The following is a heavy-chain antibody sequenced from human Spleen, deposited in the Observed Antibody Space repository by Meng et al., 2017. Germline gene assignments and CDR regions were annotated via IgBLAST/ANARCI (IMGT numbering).Heavy chain of an antibody. CDR2: IYHSGST. Sequence: SETLSLTCTVSGYSISSGYYWGWIRQPPGKGLEWIGSIYHSGSTYYNPSLKSRVTISVDTSKNQFSLKLSSVTAADTAVYYCARVNYSGYDLYWGQGTLVTSPQ. J-gene: IGHJ4*02. CDR3: ARVNYSGYDLY. CDR1: GYSISSGYY. V-gene: IGHV4-38-2*02. D-gene: IGHD5-12*01.